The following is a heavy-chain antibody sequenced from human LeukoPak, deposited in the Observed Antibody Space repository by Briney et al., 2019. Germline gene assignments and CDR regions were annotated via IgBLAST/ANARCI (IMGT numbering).Heavy chain of an antibody. J-gene: IGHJ4*02. D-gene: IGHD4-17*01. CDR3: AKDETTVTTPFDY. CDR2: ISASGGST. CDR1: GLTFSSYA. V-gene: IGHV3-23*01. Sequence: GGSLRLSCAASGLTFSSYAMSWVRQAPGKGLEWVSAISASGGSTFYADSVRGRFTISRDNSKNTLYLQMNSLRAEDTAVYYCAKDETTVTTPFDYWGQGTLVTVSS.